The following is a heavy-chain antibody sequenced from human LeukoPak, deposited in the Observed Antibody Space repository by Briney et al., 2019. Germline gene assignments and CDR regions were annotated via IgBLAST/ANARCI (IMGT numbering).Heavy chain of an antibody. V-gene: IGHV3-30-3*01. CDR2: ISYDGSNK. CDR3: ARGSYSSGRSGFDY. Sequence: PGRSLRLSCAASGFTFSSYAMHWVRQAPGKGLEWVAVISYDGSNKYYADSVKGRFTISRDNSKNTLYLQMNSLRAEDTAVYYCARGSYSSGRSGFDYWGRGTLVTVSS. D-gene: IGHD6-19*01. J-gene: IGHJ4*02. CDR1: GFTFSSYA.